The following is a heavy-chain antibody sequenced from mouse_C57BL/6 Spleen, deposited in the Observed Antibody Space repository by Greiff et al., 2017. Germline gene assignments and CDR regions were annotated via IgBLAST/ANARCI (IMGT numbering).Heavy chain of an antibody. CDR3: ARYGNYDFDY. Sequence: EVQLVESGGGLVQPGGSLSLSCAASGFTFTDYYMSWVRQPPGKALEWLGFIRNKANGYTTEYSASVKGRFTISRDNSQSILYLQMNALRAEDSATYYCARYGNYDFDYWGQGTTLTVSS. CDR1: GFTFTDYY. CDR2: IRNKANGYTT. V-gene: IGHV7-3*01. J-gene: IGHJ2*01. D-gene: IGHD2-1*01.